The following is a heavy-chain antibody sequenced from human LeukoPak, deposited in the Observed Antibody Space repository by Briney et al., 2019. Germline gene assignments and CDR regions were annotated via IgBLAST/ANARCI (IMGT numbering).Heavy chain of an antibody. CDR3: TRDKSVTGVGPFDY. CDR1: GFIFSTYE. CDR2: ITSTSNTI. V-gene: IGHV3-48*03. J-gene: IGHJ4*02. Sequence: GGSLRLSCAASGFIFSTYEMNWVRQAPGKGLEWVSYITSTSNTIYYADSVKGRFTISRDNAKNSLYLQISSLRVEDTAVYYCTRDKSVTGVGPFDYWGQGSLVTVSS. D-gene: IGHD6-19*01.